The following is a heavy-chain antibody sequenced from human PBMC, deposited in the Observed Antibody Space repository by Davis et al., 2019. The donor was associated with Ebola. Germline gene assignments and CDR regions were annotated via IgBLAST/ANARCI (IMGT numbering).Heavy chain of an antibody. Sequence: AASVKVSCKASGYTFTSYAISWVRQAPGQGLEWMGRIIPILGIANYAQKFQGRVTITADKSTSTAYMELSSLRSEDTAVYYCASEGGVVITHNRFDPWGQGTLVTVSS. V-gene: IGHV1-69*04. CDR3: ASEGGVVITHNRFDP. J-gene: IGHJ5*02. D-gene: IGHD3-3*01. CDR2: IIPILGIA. CDR1: GYTFTSYA.